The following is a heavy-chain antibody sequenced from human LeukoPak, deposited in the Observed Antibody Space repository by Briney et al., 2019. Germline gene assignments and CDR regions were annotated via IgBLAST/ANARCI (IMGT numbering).Heavy chain of an antibody. V-gene: IGHV3-48*04. Sequence: GGSLRLSCAASGFTFSSYAMNWVRQAPGKGLEWVSYIGSGSSAIHYADSVKGRFTIFRDNAKNTLYLQMNSLRAEDTAVYYCYGANAEDWGQGTLVTVSS. D-gene: IGHD4-23*01. J-gene: IGHJ1*01. CDR1: GFTFSSYA. CDR2: IGSGSSAI. CDR3: YGANAED.